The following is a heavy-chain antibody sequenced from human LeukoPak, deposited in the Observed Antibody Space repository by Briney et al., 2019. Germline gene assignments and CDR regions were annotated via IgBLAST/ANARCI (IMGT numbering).Heavy chain of an antibody. CDR2: ISSSSSYI. J-gene: IGHJ3*02. CDR1: GFTFSSYG. V-gene: IGHV3-21*01. D-gene: IGHD5-24*01. Sequence: GGSLRLSCAASGFTFSSYGMHWVRQAPGKGLEWVSSISSSSSYIYYADSVKGRFTISRGNAKNSLYLQMNSLRAEDTAVYYCARERDASDAFDIWGQGTMVTVSS. CDR3: ARERDASDAFDI.